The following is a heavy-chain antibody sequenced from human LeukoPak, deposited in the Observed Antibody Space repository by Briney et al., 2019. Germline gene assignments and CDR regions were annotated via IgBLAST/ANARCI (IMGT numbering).Heavy chain of an antibody. V-gene: IGHV3-7*01. D-gene: IGHD3-10*01. CDR2: MKPDGSEK. J-gene: IGHJ4*02. CDR1: GFTFTTYW. CDR3: ARGEYGSGSYHIDY. Sequence: PGGSLRLSCAASGFTFTTYWMSWVRQAPGKGLEWVANMKPDGSEKYYVDSVKGRFTISRDNAKNSLYLQMNSLRAEDTAVYYCARGEYGSGSYHIDYWGQGTLVTVSS.